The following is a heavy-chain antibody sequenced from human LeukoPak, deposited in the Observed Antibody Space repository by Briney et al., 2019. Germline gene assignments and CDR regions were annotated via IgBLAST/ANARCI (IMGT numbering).Heavy chain of an antibody. V-gene: IGHV3-64D*09. J-gene: IGHJ3*02. D-gene: IGHD3-10*01. CDR2: INSFGLIT. CDR3: VKGGVSSRDAFDI. Sequence: GGSLRLSCSASGFTFSSYAMHWVRQAPGKGLEYVSSINSFGLITYYADSVKGRFTISRDNSKNALYLQMSSLGDGDTALYFCVKGGVSSRDAFDIWGQGTMVTVSS. CDR1: GFTFSSYA.